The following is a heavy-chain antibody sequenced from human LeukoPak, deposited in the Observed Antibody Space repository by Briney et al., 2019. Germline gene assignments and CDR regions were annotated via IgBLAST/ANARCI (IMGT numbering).Heavy chain of an antibody. Sequence: KPSETLSLICRVSGASISSYYWNWVRQPAGKGLEWLGGSYTSGSTSFKSSLKSRVTMSVDTSKNQFSLRLSSVTAADTAVYYCARDVGGYNYGYSLDYWGQGTLVSVSS. J-gene: IGHJ4*02. CDR2: SYTSGST. CDR1: GASISSYY. CDR3: ARDVGGYNYGYSLDY. D-gene: IGHD5-18*01. V-gene: IGHV4-4*07.